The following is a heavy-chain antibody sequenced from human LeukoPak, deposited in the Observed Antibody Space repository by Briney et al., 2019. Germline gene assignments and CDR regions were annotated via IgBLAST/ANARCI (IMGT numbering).Heavy chain of an antibody. J-gene: IGHJ3*02. Sequence: ASVKVSCKASGYTITGYYMHWVRQAPGQGLEWMGWINANNDGSIYAQKFQGRVTMTRDTSINTACMELSRLRSDDTAVYYCARKGGVGVDTNAFDMWGQGTMVTVSS. CDR3: ARKGGVGVDTNAFDM. CDR2: INANNDGS. CDR1: GYTITGYY. D-gene: IGHD3-3*01. V-gene: IGHV1-2*02.